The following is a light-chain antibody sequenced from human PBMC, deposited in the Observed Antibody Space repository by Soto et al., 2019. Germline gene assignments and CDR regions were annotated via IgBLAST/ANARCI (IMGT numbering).Light chain of an antibody. CDR2: AAS. Sequence: DIQMTQSPSSLSASVGDRVTITCRASQSITSYLNWYQHKPGKAPQLLIYAASSLQSGVPSRFSGSGPGTGFTLTISSLQPEDFATYFCQQSDTTPWTFGQGTKVEV. J-gene: IGKJ1*01. CDR3: QQSDTTPWT. V-gene: IGKV1-39*01. CDR1: QSITSY.